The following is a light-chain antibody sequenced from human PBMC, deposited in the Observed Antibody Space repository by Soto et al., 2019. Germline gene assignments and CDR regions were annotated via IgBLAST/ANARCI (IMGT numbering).Light chain of an antibody. CDR3: QQYDGY. J-gene: IGKJ3*01. V-gene: IGKV1-5*01. CDR2: DAS. CDR1: QNINRW. Sequence: DIQMTQSPSTLAASVGDRVTITCRASQNINRWLAWYQQKPGKAPKVLISDASSLESGVPSRFSGSGSATEFTLTITSLQPDDFATYYCQQYDGYFGPGTKVDFK.